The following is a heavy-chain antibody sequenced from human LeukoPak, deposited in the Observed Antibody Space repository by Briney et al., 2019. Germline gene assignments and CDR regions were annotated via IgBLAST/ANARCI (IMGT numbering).Heavy chain of an antibody. CDR2: IHPGDSDT. D-gene: IGHD3-3*01. V-gene: IGHV5-51*01. CDR3: ARQSRAIFGVVSYGMDV. J-gene: IGHJ6*02. Sequence: GESLKISCKGSGYSFTSYWIGWVRQMPGKGLEWMGIIHPGDSDTRYSPSFQGQVTISADKSISTAYLQWSSLKASDTAMYYCARQSRAIFGVVSYGMDVWGQGTTVTVSS. CDR1: GYSFTSYW.